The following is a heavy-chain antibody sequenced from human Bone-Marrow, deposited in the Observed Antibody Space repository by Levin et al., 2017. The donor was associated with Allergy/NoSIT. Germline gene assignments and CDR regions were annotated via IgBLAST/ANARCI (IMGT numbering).Heavy chain of an antibody. D-gene: IGHD5/OR15-5a*01. CDR3: VREPPSVFDI. CDR1: GFTFSTYW. J-gene: IGHJ3*02. Sequence: GESLKISCAASGFTFSTYWMHWVRQAPGKGLVWVSRINIDGSSTAYADSVKGRFTISRDNTKNTLYLQMNSLRAVDTAVYYCVREPPSVFDIWGQGTTVTVSS. V-gene: IGHV3-74*01. CDR2: INIDGSST.